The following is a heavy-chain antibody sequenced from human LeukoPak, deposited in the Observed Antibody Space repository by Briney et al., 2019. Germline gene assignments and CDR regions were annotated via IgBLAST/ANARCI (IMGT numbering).Heavy chain of an antibody. D-gene: IGHD3-22*01. J-gene: IGHJ4*02. V-gene: IGHV3-23*01. CDR2: ISGSGDNT. Sequence: GGSLTLSCAASGFTFSSYAMSWVRQAPGKGLEWVSGISGSGDNTYYADSVKGRFTISRDNSKNTLYVQVNSLGTEDTAAYYCAKGSYYDSSGSFYFDYWGQGTLVTVSS. CDR3: AKGSYYDSSGSFYFDY. CDR1: GFTFSSYA.